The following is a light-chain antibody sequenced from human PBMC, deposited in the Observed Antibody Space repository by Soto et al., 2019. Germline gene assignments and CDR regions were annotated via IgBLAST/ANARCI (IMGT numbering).Light chain of an antibody. J-gene: IGLJ1*01. CDR3: QSYDSSFYV. CDR1: SSNIGAGYD. CDR2: GNS. V-gene: IGLV1-40*01. Sequence: VLTQPPSVSGAPGQRVTISCTGSSSNIGAGYDVHWYQQLPGTAPKLLIYGNSNRPSGVPDRFSGSKSGTSASLAITGLQAEDEADYYCQSYDSSFYVFGTGTKATVL.